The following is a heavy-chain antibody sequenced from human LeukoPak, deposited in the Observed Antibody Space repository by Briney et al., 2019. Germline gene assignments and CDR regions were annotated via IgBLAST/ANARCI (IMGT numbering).Heavy chain of an antibody. J-gene: IGHJ4*02. D-gene: IGHD1-26*01. Sequence: GGSLGLSCAASGFTFNRYSMNWVRQAPGKGLEWISYVSSSSSVYYVDSVKGRFTISRDNAKNSLYLQMNSLRAEDTAVYYCARDDVGYFDYWGQGTLVTVSS. CDR3: ARDDVGYFDY. CDR2: VSSSSSV. CDR1: GFTFNRYS. V-gene: IGHV3-48*01.